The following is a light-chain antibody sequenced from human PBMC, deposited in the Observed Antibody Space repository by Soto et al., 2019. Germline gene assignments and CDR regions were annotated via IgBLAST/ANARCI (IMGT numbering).Light chain of an antibody. CDR2: DAS. V-gene: IGKV3-11*01. Sequence: EILLTQSPAIVSLSPGERATLSCRASQSVNNFFAWYQQKPGQAPRLLIYDASYRAPGIPARFSGSGSGTDFTRNITRLATEDFAVYYCQQYGSSGTFGQGTKV. J-gene: IGKJ1*01. CDR1: QSVNNF. CDR3: QQYGSSGT.